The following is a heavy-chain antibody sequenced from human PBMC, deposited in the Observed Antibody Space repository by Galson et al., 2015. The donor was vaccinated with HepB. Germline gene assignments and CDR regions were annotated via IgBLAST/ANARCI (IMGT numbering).Heavy chain of an antibody. CDR2: IKQDGSEK. V-gene: IGHV3-7*03. J-gene: IGHJ4*02. Sequence: SLRLSCAASGFTFSSYWMSWVRQAPGKGLEWVANIKQDGSEKYYVDSVKGRFTISRDNAKNSLYLQMNSLRAEDTAVYYCARDDYVWGSYPSDYWGQGTLVTVSS. CDR1: GFTFSSYW. CDR3: ARDDYVWGSYPSDY. D-gene: IGHD3-16*02.